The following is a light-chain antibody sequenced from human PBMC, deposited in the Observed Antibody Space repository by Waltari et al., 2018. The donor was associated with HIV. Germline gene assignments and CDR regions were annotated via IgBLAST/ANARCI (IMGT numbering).Light chain of an antibody. J-gene: IGKJ3*01. Sequence: DIQMTQSPSSLSASIGDRVTITCRASQNINHYLNWYQHEPGKHPKILIYAASTLQSGVPSRFSASGFGTDFTLTISNLQPEDFATYYCQQSSDLPSTFGPGTKVDIK. CDR2: AAS. V-gene: IGKV1-39*01. CDR1: QNINHY. CDR3: QQSSDLPST.